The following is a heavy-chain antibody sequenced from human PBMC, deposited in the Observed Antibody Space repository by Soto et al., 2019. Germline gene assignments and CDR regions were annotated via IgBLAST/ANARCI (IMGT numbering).Heavy chain of an antibody. J-gene: IGHJ4*02. CDR2: IDPYDSGI. D-gene: IGHD1-1*01. Sequence: EVQLVESGGGLVQPGGSLRLSCRASGFTFSGDWMRWVRQAPGKGLAWVSRIDPYDSGITYAVSVKGRFTISSDNAKSTLYLPTNSLRPEATAVYYCTRETLGAMEYWGPGNLVSVSS. CDR3: TRETLGAMEY. CDR1: GFTFSGDW. V-gene: IGHV3-74*03.